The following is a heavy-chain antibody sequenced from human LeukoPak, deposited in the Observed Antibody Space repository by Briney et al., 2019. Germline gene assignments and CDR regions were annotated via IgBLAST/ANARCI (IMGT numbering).Heavy chain of an antibody. CDR3: AKRDGYNSNPLKD. J-gene: IGHJ4*02. CDR1: EFTFSSYA. V-gene: IGHV3-23*01. Sequence: GGSLRLSCAASEFTFSSYAMSWVRQAPGKGLGWVSAISGSGSSTYYADSVKGRFTISRDNSKNTLYLQMNSLRAEDTALYYCAKRDGYNSNPLKDWGQGTLVTVSS. D-gene: IGHD5-24*01. CDR2: ISGSGSST.